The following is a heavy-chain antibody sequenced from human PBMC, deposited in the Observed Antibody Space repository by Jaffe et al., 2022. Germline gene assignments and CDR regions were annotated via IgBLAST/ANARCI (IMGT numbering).Heavy chain of an antibody. Sequence: QVQLVQSGAEVKKPGASVKVSCKASGYTFTSYDINWVRQATGQGLEWMGWMNPNSGNTGYAQKFQGRVTMTRNTSISTAYMELSSLRSEDTAVYYCARGLGSDLRFLEWLSKTAHANPNWFDPWGQGTLVTVSS. V-gene: IGHV1-8*01. D-gene: IGHD3-3*01. CDR2: MNPNSGNT. J-gene: IGHJ5*02. CDR3: ARGLGSDLRFLEWLSKTAHANPNWFDP. CDR1: GYTFTSYD.